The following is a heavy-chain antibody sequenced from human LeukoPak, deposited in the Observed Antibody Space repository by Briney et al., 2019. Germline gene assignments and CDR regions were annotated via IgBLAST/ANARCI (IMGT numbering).Heavy chain of an antibody. D-gene: IGHD3-9*01. CDR2: IKQDGSEK. CDR1: GFTFSSYW. J-gene: IGHJ1*01. CDR3: AREHYDIVTGYSGNSFQY. Sequence: GRSLRLSCAASGFTFSSYWMSWVRLAPGKGLEWVANIKQDGSEKYYVDSVKGRFTISRDNAKNSLYLQMNSLRAEDTAVYYCAREHYDIVTGYSGNSFQYWGQGTLVTVST. V-gene: IGHV3-7*01.